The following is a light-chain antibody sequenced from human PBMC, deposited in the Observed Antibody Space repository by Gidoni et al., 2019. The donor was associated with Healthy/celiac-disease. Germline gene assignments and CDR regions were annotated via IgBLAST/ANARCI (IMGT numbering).Light chain of an antibody. J-gene: IGKJ1*01. Sequence: DVQMTKPPSCMSETVGDRVTITCPAIQSISSYLNWYQQKPGKAPKLLIYAASSLQSGVPSRFSGSGSGTDFTLPISSLQPEDFATYYCQQSYSTLLTFGQGTKVEIK. CDR1: QSISSY. V-gene: IGKV1-39*01. CDR2: AAS. CDR3: QQSYSTLLT.